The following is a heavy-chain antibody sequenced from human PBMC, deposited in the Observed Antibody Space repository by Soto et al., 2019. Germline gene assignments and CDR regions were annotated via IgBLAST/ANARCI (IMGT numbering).Heavy chain of an antibody. CDR1: GGSISSSSYY. Sequence: SETLSLTCTVSGGSISSSSYYWGWIRQPPGKGLEWIGSMYYSGSTYYNPSLKSRVTISVDTSKNQFSLKLSSVTAADTAVYFCAENRAVGGTYWYFDLWGRGTLVTVSS. D-gene: IGHD6-19*01. CDR2: MYYSGST. CDR3: AENRAVGGTYWYFDL. J-gene: IGHJ2*01. V-gene: IGHV4-39*01.